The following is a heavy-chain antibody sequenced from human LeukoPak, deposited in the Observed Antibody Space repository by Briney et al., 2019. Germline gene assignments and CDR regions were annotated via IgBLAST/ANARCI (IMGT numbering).Heavy chain of an antibody. CDR2: IYYSGST. V-gene: IGHV4-31*03. CDR1: GGSISSGGYY. CDR3: ARWIVLSGLDAFDI. Sequence: SETLSLTCTVSGGSISSGGYYWSWIRQHPGKGLEWIGYIYYSGSTYYNPSLKSRVTISVDTSKNQFSLKLSSVTAADTAVYYCARWIVLSGLDAFDIWGQGTMVTVSS. D-gene: IGHD3-3*01. J-gene: IGHJ3*02.